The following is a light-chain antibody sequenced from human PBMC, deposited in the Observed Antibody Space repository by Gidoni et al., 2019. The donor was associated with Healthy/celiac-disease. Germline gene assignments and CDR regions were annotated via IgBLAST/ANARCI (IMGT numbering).Light chain of an antibody. CDR3: QQYGXXXXT. Sequence: IVLTQSPGTRSLSPGERATLPCRASQSVSSSYLAWYQQKPGQAPRLLIYGASSRATGIPDRFSGSXXGTDFTLTISRLEPEDFAVYYCQQYGXXXXTFGQGTKLEIK. J-gene: IGKJ2*01. V-gene: IGKV3-20*01. CDR2: GAS. CDR1: QSVSSSY.